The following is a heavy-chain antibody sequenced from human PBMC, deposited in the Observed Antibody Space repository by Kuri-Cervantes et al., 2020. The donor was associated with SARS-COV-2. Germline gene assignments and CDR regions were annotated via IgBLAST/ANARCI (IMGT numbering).Heavy chain of an antibody. CDR1: GFTFSSYA. CDR2: IWYDGSNK. CDR3: AKDRQNYGFWSGLDY. J-gene: IGHJ4*02. V-gene: IGHV3-30*02. D-gene: IGHD3-3*01. Sequence: GESLKISCAASGFTFSSYAMHWVRQAPGKGLEWVAVIWYDGSNKYHADSVKGRFTISRDNSKNTLYLQMNSLRTEDTAVYYCAKDRQNYGFWSGLDYWGQGTLVTVSS.